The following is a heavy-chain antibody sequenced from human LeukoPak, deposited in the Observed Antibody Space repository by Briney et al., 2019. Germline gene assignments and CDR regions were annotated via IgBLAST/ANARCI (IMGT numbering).Heavy chain of an antibody. D-gene: IGHD2-15*01. CDR3: ARDWAGRYCSGGSCYPLSDY. J-gene: IGHJ4*02. V-gene: IGHV1-2*06. Sequence: GASVKVSCKASGGTFSSYAISWVRQAPGQGLEWMGRINPNSGGTNYAQKFQGRVTMTRDTSISTAYMELSRLRSDDTAVYYCARDWAGRYCSGGSCYPLSDYWGQGTLVTVSS. CDR2: INPNSGGT. CDR1: GGTFSSYA.